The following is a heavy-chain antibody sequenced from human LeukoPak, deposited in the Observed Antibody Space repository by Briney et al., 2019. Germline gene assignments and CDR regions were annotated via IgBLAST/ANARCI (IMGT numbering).Heavy chain of an antibody. CDR3: ARGRRKIIVVVVAATSNNWFDP. Sequence: ASVRVSCKASGYTFTSYDINWVRQATGQGLEWMGWMNPNSGNTGYAQKFQGRVTMTRNTSISTAYMELSSLRSEDTAVYYCARGRRKIIVVVVAATSNNWFDPWGQGTLVTVSS. CDR1: GYTFTSYD. J-gene: IGHJ5*02. CDR2: MNPNSGNT. D-gene: IGHD2-15*01. V-gene: IGHV1-8*01.